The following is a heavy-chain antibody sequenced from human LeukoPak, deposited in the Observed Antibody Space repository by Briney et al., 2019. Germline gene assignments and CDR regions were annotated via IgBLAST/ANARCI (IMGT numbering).Heavy chain of an antibody. J-gene: IGHJ3*02. CDR2: IYYSGST. CDR1: GGSISSYY. V-gene: IGHV4-59*01. D-gene: IGHD3-10*01. CDR3: ARIGYGSGSYGAFDI. Sequence: SETLSLTCTVSGGSISSYYWSWIRQPPGKGLEWIGYIYYSGSTNYNPSFKSRVTISVDTSKNQFSLKLSSVTAADTAVYYCARIGYGSGSYGAFDIWGQGTMVTVSS.